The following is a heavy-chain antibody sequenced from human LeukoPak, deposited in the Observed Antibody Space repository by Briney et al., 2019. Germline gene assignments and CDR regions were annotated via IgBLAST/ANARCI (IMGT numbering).Heavy chain of an antibody. Sequence: NPSETLSLTCAVYGGSFSGYYWSWIRQPPGKWPEGIGEINHSGSTYYNPSLKSRVTMSVDTSKNQFSLKLSSVIAADTAVYYCARLWSTDCSGGSCPHQPNYWGQGTLVTVSS. J-gene: IGHJ4*02. CDR1: GGSFSGYY. CDR3: ARLWSTDCSGGSCPHQPNY. CDR2: INHSGST. V-gene: IGHV4-34*01. D-gene: IGHD2-15*01.